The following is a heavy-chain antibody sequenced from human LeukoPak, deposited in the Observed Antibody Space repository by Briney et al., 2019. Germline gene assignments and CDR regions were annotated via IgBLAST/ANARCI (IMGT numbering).Heavy chain of an antibody. Sequence: SETQFLTCTVSGGSISNSDYYWSWTRQSPGKGVEWVGYIYFNGYTYYSPSLRSRLAISIDTSKNHFSLNLTSVTAADTAVYYCARVANGDYFDFWGQGTLVTVSS. CDR3: ARVANGDYFDF. CDR1: GGSISNSDYY. CDR2: IYFNGYT. J-gene: IGHJ4*02. V-gene: IGHV4-30-4*01. D-gene: IGHD4-17*01.